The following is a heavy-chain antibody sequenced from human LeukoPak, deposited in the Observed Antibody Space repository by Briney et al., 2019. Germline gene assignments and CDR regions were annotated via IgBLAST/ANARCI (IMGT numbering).Heavy chain of an antibody. CDR1: GFTFSSYE. Sequence: GGSLRLSCAASGFTFSSYEMNWVRQAPGKGLEWVSYISSSGSTIYYADSVKGRFTISRDNAKNSLYLQMNSLRAEDTALYYCARDGLQVLRFLEWPIAYMDVWGKGTTVTVSS. D-gene: IGHD3-3*01. J-gene: IGHJ6*03. V-gene: IGHV3-48*03. CDR2: ISSSGSTI. CDR3: ARDGLQVLRFLEWPIAYMDV.